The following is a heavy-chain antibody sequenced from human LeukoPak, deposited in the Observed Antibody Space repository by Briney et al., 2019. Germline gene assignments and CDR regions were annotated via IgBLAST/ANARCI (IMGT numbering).Heavy chain of an antibody. V-gene: IGHV3-23*01. CDR2: SASGGAT. J-gene: IGHJ4*02. CDR3: AKNWGNDN. Sequence: GGSLRLSCATSGFTFSSFVMSWVRQAPGKGLEWVSTSASGGATHYADSVKGRFTVSRDDSKNTLSLQMNSLRAEDTAVYYCAKNWGNDNWGQGTLVTVSS. D-gene: IGHD7-27*01. CDR1: GFTFSSFV.